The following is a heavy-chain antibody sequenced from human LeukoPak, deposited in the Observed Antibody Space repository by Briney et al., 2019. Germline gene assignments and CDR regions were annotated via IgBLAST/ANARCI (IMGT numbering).Heavy chain of an antibody. V-gene: IGHV4-59*08. CDR1: GGSISSYY. CDR2: IYYSGST. J-gene: IGHJ4*02. D-gene: IGHD6-13*01. Sequence: SETLSLTCTVSGGSISSYYWSWIRQPPGKGLEWIGYIYYSGSTNYNPSLKSRVTISVDTSKNQFSLKLSSVTAADTAVYYCARRGYSSTWGLDYWGQGTLVTVSS. CDR3: ARRGYSSTWGLDY.